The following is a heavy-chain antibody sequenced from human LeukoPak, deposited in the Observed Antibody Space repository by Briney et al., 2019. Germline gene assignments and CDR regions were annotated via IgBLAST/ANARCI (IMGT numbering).Heavy chain of an antibody. Sequence: GSLRLSCAASGFSVSNNYMSWVRQAPGKGLEWVSVLYSGGTTYYADSVKGRFTVSRDNSKNTLYLQMNNLRVEDTAVYYCARGGGQYSERKSWGQGTLVTVSS. CDR2: LYSGGTT. D-gene: IGHD1-26*01. J-gene: IGHJ4*02. CDR3: ARGGGQYSERKS. V-gene: IGHV3-53*01. CDR1: GFSVSNNY.